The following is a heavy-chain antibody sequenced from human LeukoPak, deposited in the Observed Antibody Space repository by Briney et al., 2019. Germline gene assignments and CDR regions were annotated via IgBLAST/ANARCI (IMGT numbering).Heavy chain of an antibody. CDR1: GFTFSSYG. Sequence: GGSLRLSCAASGFTFSSYGMHWVRQAPGKGLEWVAVISYDGSSKYYADSVKGRFTISRDNSKNTLYLQMNSLRAEDTAVYYCAKKVLWFGDTKYYGMDVWGKGTTVTVSS. D-gene: IGHD3-10*01. CDR3: AKKVLWFGDTKYYGMDV. V-gene: IGHV3-30*18. CDR2: ISYDGSSK. J-gene: IGHJ6*04.